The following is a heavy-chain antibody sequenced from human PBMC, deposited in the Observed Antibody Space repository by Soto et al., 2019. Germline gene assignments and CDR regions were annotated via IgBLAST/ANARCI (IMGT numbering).Heavy chain of an antibody. J-gene: IGHJ4*02. CDR2: ITCDGSKK. D-gene: IGHD5-12*01. V-gene: IGHV3-30-3*01. CDR1: GFTFSSYA. Sequence: PGGSLRLSCAASGFTFSSYAIHWVRQAPGKGLEWVAVITCDGSKKYYADSVKGRFTISRDNSKNTLYLQMNSLRAEDTAVYYCAKGTRDGYLSDDYWGQGTLVTVSS. CDR3: AKGTRDGYLSDDY.